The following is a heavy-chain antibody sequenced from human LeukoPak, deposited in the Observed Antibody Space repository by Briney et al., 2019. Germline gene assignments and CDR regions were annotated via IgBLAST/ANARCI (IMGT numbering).Heavy chain of an antibody. V-gene: IGHV3-30*18. CDR2: ISYDGRNK. Sequence: GGSLRLSCAASGFTFSSFSMNWVRQAPGKGLEWVAVISYDGRNKYYADYVKGRVTISRDNSKNTLYLQMNSLRAEDTAVYYCAKDRQWLAYFDYWGQGTLVTVSS. CDR1: GFTFSSFS. D-gene: IGHD6-19*01. CDR3: AKDRQWLAYFDY. J-gene: IGHJ4*02.